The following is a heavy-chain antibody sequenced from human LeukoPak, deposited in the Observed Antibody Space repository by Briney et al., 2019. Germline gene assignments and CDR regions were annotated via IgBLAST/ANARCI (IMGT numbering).Heavy chain of an antibody. D-gene: IGHD5-24*01. J-gene: IGHJ3*01. CDR1: GFTFSNNV. Sequence: GGSLRLSCAASGFTFSNNVMNWVRQAPGKGLEWVSSIRGSGDVTYYADSVKGRFTISRDNSKNTLFLQMNDLTREDTAIFYCTRRGGSDGWGAFDVWGQGTMVTVSS. CDR2: IRGSGDVT. V-gene: IGHV3-23*01. CDR3: TRRGGSDGWGAFDV.